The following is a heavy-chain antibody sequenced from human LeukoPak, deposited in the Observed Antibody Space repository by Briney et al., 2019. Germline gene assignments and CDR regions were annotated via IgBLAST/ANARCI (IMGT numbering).Heavy chain of an antibody. J-gene: IGHJ4*02. D-gene: IGHD4-17*01. CDR3: AKDPSSGDYGDRYYFDY. V-gene: IGHV3-30*18. CDR2: ISFDGSNK. CDR1: GLTFSTHG. Sequence: PGRSLRLSCAASGLTFSTHGMHWVRQAPGKGLEWVAVISFDGSNKYYADSVKGRFTISRDNSKSTLYLQMNSLRAEDTAVYYCAKDPSSGDYGDRYYFDYWGQGTLVTVSS.